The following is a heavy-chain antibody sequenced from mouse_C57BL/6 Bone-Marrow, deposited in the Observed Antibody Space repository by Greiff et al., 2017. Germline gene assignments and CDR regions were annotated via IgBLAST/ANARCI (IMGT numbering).Heavy chain of an antibody. D-gene: IGHD1-1*01. V-gene: IGHV2-9*01. CDR2: IWGGGST. CDR3: AKHAYYGSSYPFAD. J-gene: IGHJ3*01. Sequence: VKLMESGPGLVAPSQCLSITCTVSGFSFTSYGVDWVRQPPGKGLEWLGVIWGGGSTNYNSALMSRLSISKDNSNSQVVLKMNSLQTDDTAMYYCAKHAYYGSSYPFADWGQGTLGTVSA. CDR1: GFSFTSYG.